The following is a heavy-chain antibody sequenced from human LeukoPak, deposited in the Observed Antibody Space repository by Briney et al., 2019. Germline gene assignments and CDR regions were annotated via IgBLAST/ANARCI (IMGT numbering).Heavy chain of an antibody. V-gene: IGHV1-69*05. CDR3: AKGGYYDLDAFDI. CDR2: IMPVFGTT. Sequence: SVKVSCKASGGTFISYAVSWGRLTPGQGLEWRGGIMPVFGTTTYAQKFQAKVTMTTDKSKNTPYLEIRSLTSDDTAVYYCAKGGYYDLDAFDIWGQGTMVTVSS. CDR1: GGTFISYA. J-gene: IGHJ3*02. D-gene: IGHD1-26*01.